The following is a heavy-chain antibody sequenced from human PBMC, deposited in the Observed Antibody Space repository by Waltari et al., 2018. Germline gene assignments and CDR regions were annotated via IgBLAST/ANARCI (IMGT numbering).Heavy chain of an antibody. Sequence: QVQLVQSGAAGKKSGASVKVSCKASGYTFTSYAMHWVLQDPGQRLEWMGWINPGNGNTKYSQKFQGRVTITRDTSASTAYMELSSLRSEDTAVYYCARGSGAVVDYWGQGTLVTVSS. D-gene: IGHD2-15*01. J-gene: IGHJ4*02. V-gene: IGHV1-3*01. CDR3: ARGSGAVVDY. CDR1: GYTFTSYA. CDR2: INPGNGNT.